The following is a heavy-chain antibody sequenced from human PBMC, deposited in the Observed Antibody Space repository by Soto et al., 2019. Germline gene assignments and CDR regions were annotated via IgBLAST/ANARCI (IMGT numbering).Heavy chain of an antibody. J-gene: IGHJ6*02. Sequence: GGSLRLSCAASGFTFSSYSMNWVRQAPGKGLEWVSSISSSSSYIYYADSVKGRFTISRDNAKNSLYLQMNSLRAEDTAVYYCARLGGYCSGGSCPYGKDVWGQGTTVTVSS. CDR3: ARLGGYCSGGSCPYGKDV. CDR2: ISSSSSYI. CDR1: GFTFSSYS. V-gene: IGHV3-21*01. D-gene: IGHD2-15*01.